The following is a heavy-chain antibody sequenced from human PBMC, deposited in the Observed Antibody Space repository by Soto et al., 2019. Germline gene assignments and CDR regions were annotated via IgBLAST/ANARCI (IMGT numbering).Heavy chain of an antibody. Sequence: QVQLVESGGGVVQPGRSLRLSCAASGFTFSSYGMHWVRQAPGKGLEWVAVISYDGSNKYYADSVKGRFTISRDNSKNTLYLQMNSLRAEDTAVYYCAKDAHARVRYYYDSSGYYYFNYWGQGTLVTVSS. CDR3: AKDAHARVRYYYDSSGYYYFNY. CDR1: GFTFSSYG. CDR2: ISYDGSNK. J-gene: IGHJ4*02. D-gene: IGHD3-22*01. V-gene: IGHV3-30*18.